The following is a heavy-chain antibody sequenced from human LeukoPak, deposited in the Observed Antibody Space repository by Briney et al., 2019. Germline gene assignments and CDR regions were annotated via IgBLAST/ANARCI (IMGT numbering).Heavy chain of an antibody. CDR3: PTDIVVVPAAQRTIFGVVYPTPPRMDV. Sequence: KPGGSLRLSCAASGFTFRNAWMSWLRQAPGKGLEWVGRIKSKTDGGTTDYAAPVKGRFTISRDDSKNTLYLQMNSLKTEDTAVYYCPTDIVVVPAAQRTIFGVVYPTPPRMDVWGQGTTVTVSS. D-gene: IGHD3-3*01. CDR1: GFTFRNAW. J-gene: IGHJ6*02. CDR2: IKSKTDGGTT. V-gene: IGHV3-15*01.